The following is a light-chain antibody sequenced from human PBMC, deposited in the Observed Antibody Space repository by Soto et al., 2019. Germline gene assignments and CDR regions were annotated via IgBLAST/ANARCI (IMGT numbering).Light chain of an antibody. J-gene: IGKJ2*01. Sequence: DIQMTQSPSSLSASVGDRVTITCRASQSITSYLNWYQQKPGKAPKLLIYAASSLKSGVPSRFSGSGSGTAFTLTISSLQPEDFATYYCQQSYNTPYTFGQGTNLEIK. CDR3: QQSYNTPYT. CDR1: QSITSY. V-gene: IGKV1-39*01. CDR2: AAS.